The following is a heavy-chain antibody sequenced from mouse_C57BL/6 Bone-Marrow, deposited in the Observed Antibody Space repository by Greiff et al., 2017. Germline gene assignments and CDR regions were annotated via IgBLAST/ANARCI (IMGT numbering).Heavy chain of an antibody. D-gene: IGHD2-1*01. CDR1: GYTFTSYW. CDR3: EIPCNPFP. J-gene: IGHJ2*01. V-gene: IGHV1-74*01. Sequence: VQPQQPGAELVKPGASVKVSCKAFGYTFTSYWLHWVKQRPGQGLEWIGRFHLSDSDTNYNQQFKGKATLTVDKSSSTAYMKLSSLTSEDSAVYCCEIPCNPFPWGQGTTLTVSS. CDR2: FHLSDSDT.